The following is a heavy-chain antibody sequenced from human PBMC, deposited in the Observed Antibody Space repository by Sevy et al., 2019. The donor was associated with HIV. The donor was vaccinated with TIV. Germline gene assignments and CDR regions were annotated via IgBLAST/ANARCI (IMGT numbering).Heavy chain of an antibody. CDR1: GFTFSSYA. V-gene: IGHV3-21*01. J-gene: IGHJ4*02. CDR3: ARDLFSGGNAVYGY. CDR2: INAISSNI. D-gene: IGHD2-15*01. Sequence: GGSLRLSCAASGFTFSSYAKNWVRQAPGKGLEWVSSINAISSNIYYADSVKGRFTISRANAENSLYLQMNSVRAEDTVVYYCARDLFSGGNAVYGYWGQGTLVTVSS.